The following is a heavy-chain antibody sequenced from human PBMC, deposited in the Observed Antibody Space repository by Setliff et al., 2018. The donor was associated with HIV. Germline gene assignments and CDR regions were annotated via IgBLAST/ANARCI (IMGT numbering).Heavy chain of an antibody. J-gene: IGHJ5*02. V-gene: IGHV1-18*01. D-gene: IGHD3-9*01. Sequence: ASVKVSCKASGYSFINYGIGWVRQAPGQGLEWMGWISAYTGHTDYASRLLGRVTLTTDTSTSTAYMELRSLSSDDTAVYFCARARLQGIVTAVGPRDNCLDPWGQGTRVTVSS. CDR2: ISAYTGHT. CDR1: GYSFINYG. CDR3: ARARLQGIVTAVGPRDNCLDP.